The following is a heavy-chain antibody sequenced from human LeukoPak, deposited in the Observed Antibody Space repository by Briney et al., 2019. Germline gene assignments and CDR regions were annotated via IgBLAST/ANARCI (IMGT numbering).Heavy chain of an antibody. CDR2: IRSKTNSYAT. Sequence: PGGSLRLSCAASGFTFSGSAMHWVRQASGKGLEWVGRIRSKTNSYATSYAASVKGRFALSRDDSKNTAYLQMNSLKTEDTAVYYCTTGPWGYSSGWYASSQYYYYMDVWGKGTTVTVSS. CDR1: GFTFSGSA. J-gene: IGHJ6*03. V-gene: IGHV3-73*01. CDR3: TTGPWGYSSGWYASSQYYYYMDV. D-gene: IGHD6-19*01.